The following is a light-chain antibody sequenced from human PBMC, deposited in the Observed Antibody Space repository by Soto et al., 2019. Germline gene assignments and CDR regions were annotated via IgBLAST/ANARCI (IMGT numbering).Light chain of an antibody. CDR3: QQYNTWHPKMA. CDR2: GAS. J-gene: IGKJ1*01. Sequence: VVTQSPATLSVFPGETATLSCRASQSVSSDLAWYQQRPGQAPRLLIYGASTRATGIPARFRGSGSGTECRLTISSLQSEDFATYYWQQYNTWHPKMAFGRGTKVEIK. CDR1: QSVSSD. V-gene: IGKV3-15*01.